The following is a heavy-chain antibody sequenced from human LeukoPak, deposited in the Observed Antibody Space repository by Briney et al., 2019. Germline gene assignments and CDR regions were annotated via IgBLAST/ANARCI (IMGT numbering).Heavy chain of an antibody. CDR1: GYTFTGYY. CDR2: INPNINGT. V-gene: IGHV1-2*02. D-gene: IGHD6-25*01. Sequence: ASVKVSCKASGYTFTGYYIHWVRQAPGQGLEWMGWINPNINGTNYAQKFQGRATMTGDRSISTAYMELSRLRSDDTAVYYCARERTPGSGYGVDYWGQGTVVTVSS. CDR3: ARERTPGSGYGVDY. J-gene: IGHJ4*02.